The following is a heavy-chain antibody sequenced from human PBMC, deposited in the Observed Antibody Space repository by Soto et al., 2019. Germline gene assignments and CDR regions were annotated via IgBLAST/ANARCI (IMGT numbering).Heavy chain of an antibody. V-gene: IGHV3-30-3*01. D-gene: IGHD3-22*01. J-gene: IGHJ4*02. Sequence: VQLVESGGGVVQPGRSLRLSCAASGFTFSSYAMHWVRQAPGKGLEWVAVISYDGSNKYYADSVKGRFTISRDNSKNTLYLQMNSLRAEDTAVYYCARGGYDSSGYYYGYIDYWGQGTLVTVSS. CDR1: GFTFSSYA. CDR2: ISYDGSNK. CDR3: ARGGYDSSGYYYGYIDY.